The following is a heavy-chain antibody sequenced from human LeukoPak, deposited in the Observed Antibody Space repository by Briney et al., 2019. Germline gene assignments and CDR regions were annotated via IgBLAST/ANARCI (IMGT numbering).Heavy chain of an antibody. J-gene: IGHJ4*02. CDR3: ATLIRDGYNYFDS. D-gene: IGHD5-24*01. CDR2: ISHSGST. CDR1: GGSVSSGGYY. V-gene: IGHV4-31*03. Sequence: ASETLSLTCTVSGGSVSSGGYYWTWIRQHPGKGLEWIGYISHSGSTYSNPSLKSRVTISVGASKNQCSLKMSSVTAADSAVYYCATLIRDGYNYFDSWGQGTLVTVSS.